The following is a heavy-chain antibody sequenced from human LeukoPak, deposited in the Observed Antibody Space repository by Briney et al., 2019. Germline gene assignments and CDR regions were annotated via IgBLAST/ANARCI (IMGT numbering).Heavy chain of an antibody. CDR3: ARDRESNWFPYLDS. J-gene: IGHJ4*02. V-gene: IGHV3-7*01. Sequence: GGSLRLSGAASGFTFTNYLMSWVRQAPGKGLEWVAYIKEDGRAKYYVDSVGGRFTISRDNAKNSLYLQMDSLRAEDTAVYYCARDRESNWFPYLDSWGQGTLVTVSS. CDR1: GFTFTNYL. CDR2: IKEDGRAK. D-gene: IGHD6-13*01.